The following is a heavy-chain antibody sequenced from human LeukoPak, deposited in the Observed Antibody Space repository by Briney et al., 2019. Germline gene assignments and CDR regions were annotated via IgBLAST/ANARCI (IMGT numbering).Heavy chain of an antibody. Sequence: SSETLSLTCAVSGGSINNYYWSWIRQPPGKGLEWIGYIYDSGSTNHNPSLKSRVTTSLDTSKNQVSLELSSVTAADTAVYYCARGDYCSGGSCYFDYWGQGTLVTVSS. J-gene: IGHJ4*02. CDR3: ARGDYCSGGSCYFDY. D-gene: IGHD2-15*01. CDR1: GGSINNYY. V-gene: IGHV4-59*01. CDR2: IYDSGST.